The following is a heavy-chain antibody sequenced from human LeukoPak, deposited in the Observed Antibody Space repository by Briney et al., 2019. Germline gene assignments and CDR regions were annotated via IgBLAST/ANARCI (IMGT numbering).Heavy chain of an antibody. D-gene: IGHD6-13*01. CDR2: IWYDGSNK. V-gene: IGHV3-33*06. Sequence: GGSLRLSCAASGFTFSSYGMHWVRQAPGKGLEWVAVIWYDGSNKYYADSVKGRFTISRDNSKNTLYLQMNSLRAEDTAVYYCAKVSSSSWFSADCWGQGTLVTVSS. CDR1: GFTFSSYG. J-gene: IGHJ4*02. CDR3: AKVSSSSWFSADC.